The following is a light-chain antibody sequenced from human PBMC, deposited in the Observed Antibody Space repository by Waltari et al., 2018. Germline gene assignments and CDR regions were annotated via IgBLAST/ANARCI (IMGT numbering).Light chain of an antibody. CDR2: DVS. CDR3: CSYAGGYTYV. V-gene: IGLV2-11*01. Sequence: QSALTQPRSVSGSPGQSVTISCTGTSSDVGGYNYVSWYQQHPGKAPKLMIYDVSERPSGFPDRFAGSKSGNTASLTISGLQAEDEADYYCCSYAGGYTYVVGIGTKVTVL. J-gene: IGLJ1*01. CDR1: SSDVGGYNY.